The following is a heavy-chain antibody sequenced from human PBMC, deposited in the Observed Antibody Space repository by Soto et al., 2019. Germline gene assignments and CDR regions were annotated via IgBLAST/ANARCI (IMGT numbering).Heavy chain of an antibody. CDR2: ITGSGGST. D-gene: IGHD3-10*01. CDR3: AKKFFYGSGTYLYYFDY. V-gene: IGHV3-23*01. J-gene: IGHJ4*02. CDR1: GFTFTNYA. Sequence: GGSLRLSCAASGFTFTNYAMTWVRQAPGKGLEWVSTITGSGGSTYYADSVKGRFTISRDNSKNTLYLQMNSLRAEDTALYYCAKKFFYGSGTYLYYFDYWGQGALVTVSS.